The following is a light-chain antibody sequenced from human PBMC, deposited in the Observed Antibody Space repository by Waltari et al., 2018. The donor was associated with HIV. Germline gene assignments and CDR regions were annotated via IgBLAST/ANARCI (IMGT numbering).Light chain of an antibody. Sequence: DIQMTQSPSSLSASVGDRVTITCQASQDISTYLNWYQKKPGKAPKRLIYDASNLETGVPSRFSGSGSGTDFTFTISSLQPEDIATYYCQQYDTLLTFGGGTKVEIK. V-gene: IGKV1-33*01. CDR2: DAS. CDR1: QDISTY. CDR3: QQYDTLLT. J-gene: IGKJ4*01.